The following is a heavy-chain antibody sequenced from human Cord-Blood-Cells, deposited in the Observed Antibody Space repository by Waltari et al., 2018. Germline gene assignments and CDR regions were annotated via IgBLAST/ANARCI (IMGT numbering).Heavy chain of an antibody. Sequence: QVQLVQSGAEVKKPGPSVMASCKATGYTFTSYGISWVGPAPGQGPEWMGWISAYNGNTNYAQKLQGRVTMTTDTSTSTAYMELRSLRSDDTAVYYCARDSLSGVGHDYGDYVDNWFDPWGQGTLVTVSS. V-gene: IGHV1-18*04. J-gene: IGHJ5*02. CDR1: GYTFTSYG. CDR2: ISAYNGNT. D-gene: IGHD4-17*01. CDR3: ARDSLSGVGHDYGDYVDNWFDP.